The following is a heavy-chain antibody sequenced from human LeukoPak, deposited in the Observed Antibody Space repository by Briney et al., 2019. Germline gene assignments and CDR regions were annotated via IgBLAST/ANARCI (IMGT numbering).Heavy chain of an antibody. CDR2: ISGSANST. V-gene: IGHV3-23*01. CDR1: GFTFGSYA. Sequence: VQPGGSLRLSCAASGFTFGSYAMSWVRQAPGKGLEWVSAISGSANSTYYANSVKGRFTISRDNSKNTLYLQMNSLRAEDTAVYYCAKADFDWSYFDYWGQGTLVTVSS. D-gene: IGHD3-9*01. CDR3: AKADFDWSYFDY. J-gene: IGHJ4*02.